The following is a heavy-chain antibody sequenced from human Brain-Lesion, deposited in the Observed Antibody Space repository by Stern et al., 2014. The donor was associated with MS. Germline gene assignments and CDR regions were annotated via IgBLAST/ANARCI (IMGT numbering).Heavy chain of an antibody. V-gene: IGHV1-2*02. CDR2: INPNTGGP. D-gene: IGHD3-3*01. CDR1: GSIFTGYY. CDR3: ARDQRGITIFGVVTDYYYLGMDV. J-gene: IGHJ6*02. Sequence: VQLVQSGAEVKNPGASVKVSCKTPGSIFTGYYIPWVRQAPGQGLEWMAWINPNTGGPKYAQKFQGRVTMSRDTSISTAYVELSSLTSDDTAVYYCARDQRGITIFGVVTDYYYLGMDVWGQGTTVTVSS.